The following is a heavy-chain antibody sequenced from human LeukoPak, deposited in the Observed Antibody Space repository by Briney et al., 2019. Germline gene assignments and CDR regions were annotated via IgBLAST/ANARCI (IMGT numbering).Heavy chain of an antibody. Sequence: SETLSLTCTVSLGSITSYYWNWIRQPPGKGLECIGSIQYSGSTYYNPPLNSRVAISLDTSKNQLSLNLTSVTAADTAVYYCARGTRSRAFDSWGQGTMVTVSS. D-gene: IGHD1-1*01. CDR3: ARGTRSRAFDS. CDR2: IQYSGST. V-gene: IGHV4-59*01. J-gene: IGHJ3*02. CDR1: LGSITSYY.